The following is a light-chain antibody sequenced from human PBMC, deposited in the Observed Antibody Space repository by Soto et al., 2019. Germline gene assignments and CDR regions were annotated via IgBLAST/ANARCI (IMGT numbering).Light chain of an antibody. Sequence: QSVLTQPRSVSGSPGQSVTISCTGTNSDVGSYNRVSWYQQPPGTAPKLIIYDVNNRPSGVSYRFSGSKSGNTAPLTISGLQAEDEADYYCNSYTTSETYVFGTGTKVTVL. V-gene: IGLV2-18*02. CDR2: DVN. CDR3: NSYTTSETYV. J-gene: IGLJ1*01. CDR1: NSDVGSYNR.